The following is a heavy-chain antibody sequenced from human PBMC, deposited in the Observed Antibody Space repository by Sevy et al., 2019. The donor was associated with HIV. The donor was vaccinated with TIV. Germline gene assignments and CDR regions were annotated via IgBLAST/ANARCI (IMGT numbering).Heavy chain of an antibody. Sequence: GGSLRLSCAASGFTFSGSAMHWVRQASGKGLEWVGRIRSNANSYATAYAASVKGRFTISRDDSKNTAYLQMNSLKTEDTAVYYCTRLGGVDYYGSGSYGDAFDIWGQGTMVTVSS. V-gene: IGHV3-73*01. CDR1: GFTFSGSA. CDR2: IRSNANSYAT. D-gene: IGHD3-10*01. J-gene: IGHJ3*02. CDR3: TRLGGVDYYGSGSYGDAFDI.